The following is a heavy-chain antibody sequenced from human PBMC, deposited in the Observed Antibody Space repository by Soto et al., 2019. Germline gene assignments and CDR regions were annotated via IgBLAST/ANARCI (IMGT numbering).Heavy chain of an antibody. V-gene: IGHV4-59*01. D-gene: IGHD2-15*01. J-gene: IGHJ3*02. CDR1: GGSISSYY. Sequence: SETLSLTCTVSGGSISSYYWSWIRQPPGKGLEWIGYIYYSGSTNYNPSLKSRVTISVDTSKNQFSLKLSSVTAADTAVYYCATSLGYCSGGSCYSGVYAFDIWRQGTMVTVSS. CDR3: ATSLGYCSGGSCYSGVYAFDI. CDR2: IYYSGST.